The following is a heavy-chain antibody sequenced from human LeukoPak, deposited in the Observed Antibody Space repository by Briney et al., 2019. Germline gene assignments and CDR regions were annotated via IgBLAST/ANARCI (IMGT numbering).Heavy chain of an antibody. CDR3: ASLLTGLDLY. CDR2: ISSSSSTI. CDR1: GFTFSSYS. V-gene: IGHV3-48*04. Sequence: GGSLRLSCAASGFTFSSYSMNWVRQAPGKGLEWVSYISSSSSTIYYADSAKGRFTISRDNAKNSLYLQMNSLRAEDTAVYYCASLLTGLDLYWGQGTLVTVSS. J-gene: IGHJ4*02. D-gene: IGHD3-9*01.